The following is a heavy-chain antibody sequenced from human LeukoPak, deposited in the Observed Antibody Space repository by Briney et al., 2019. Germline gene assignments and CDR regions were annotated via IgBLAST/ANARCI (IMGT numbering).Heavy chain of an antibody. V-gene: IGHV4-59*01. CDR2: IYYSGST. CDR3: ARHGLDYYDSSVTKIDY. Sequence: SETLSLTCTVSGGSISSYYWSWIRQPPGKGLEWIGYIYYSGSTNYNPSLKSRVTISVDTSKNQFSLKLSSVTAADTAVYYCARHGLDYYDSSVTKIDYWGQGTLVTVSS. CDR1: GGSISSYY. D-gene: IGHD3-22*01. J-gene: IGHJ4*02.